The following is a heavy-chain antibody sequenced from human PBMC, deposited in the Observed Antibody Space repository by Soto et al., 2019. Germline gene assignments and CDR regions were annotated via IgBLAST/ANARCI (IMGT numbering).Heavy chain of an antibody. Sequence: PGESLKISCKASGYSFTNYWIGWVRQMPGKGLEWMGRIDPSASYTKYSPSFQGHVTISADKSINTAYLQWSSLKASDTAVYYCARHTYDTSGYYFSYWGQGALVTVSS. J-gene: IGHJ4*02. D-gene: IGHD3-22*01. V-gene: IGHV5-10-1*01. CDR3: ARHTYDTSGYYFSY. CDR1: GYSFTNYW. CDR2: IDPSASYT.